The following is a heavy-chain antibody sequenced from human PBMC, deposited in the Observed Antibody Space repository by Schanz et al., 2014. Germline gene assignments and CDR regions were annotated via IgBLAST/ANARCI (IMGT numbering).Heavy chain of an antibody. J-gene: IGHJ3*02. CDR3: ARDRGHGDLPGDI. Sequence: QVQLQESGPGLVKPSQTLSLTCTVSGGSISSGGYYWSWIRQHPGKGLEWIGFISSSGSTYYNPSLKSRVTISVDTSKNQFSLNLSSATAADTAVYYCARDRGHGDLPGDIWGQGTMVTVSS. D-gene: IGHD4-17*01. CDR2: ISSSGST. CDR1: GGSISSGGYY. V-gene: IGHV4-31*03.